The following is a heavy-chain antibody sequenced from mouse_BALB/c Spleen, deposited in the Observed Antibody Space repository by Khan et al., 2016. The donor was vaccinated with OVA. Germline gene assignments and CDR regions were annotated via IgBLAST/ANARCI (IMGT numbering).Heavy chain of an antibody. CDR3: AKEEYGSSSFDD. V-gene: IGHV2-6-5*01. CDR2: IWGGGST. Sequence: QVQLKESGPGLVAPSQSLSITCTVSGFSLTDYGVSWIRQPPGKGLEWLGAIWGGGSTYYNSALKSRLSISKDNSKSQVFLKMNSLQIDDTAMYYWAKEEYGSSSFDDWGQGTTLSVSS. D-gene: IGHD1-1*01. J-gene: IGHJ2*01. CDR1: GFSLTDYG.